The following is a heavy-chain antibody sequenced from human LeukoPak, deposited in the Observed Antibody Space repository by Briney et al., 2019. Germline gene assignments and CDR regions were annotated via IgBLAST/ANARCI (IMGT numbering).Heavy chain of an antibody. V-gene: IGHV3-23*01. J-gene: IGHJ4*02. CDR3: AKSDTKFDLGNY. Sequence: PGGSLRLSCAASGFTFSSYAMNWVRQAPGKGLEWVSAISRGGDSTYYADSVKGRFTISRDTSKNTLYLQMNSLRAEDAAVYYCAKSDTKFDLGNYWGQGTLVTVSS. D-gene: IGHD3-9*01. CDR2: ISRGGDST. CDR1: GFTFSSYA.